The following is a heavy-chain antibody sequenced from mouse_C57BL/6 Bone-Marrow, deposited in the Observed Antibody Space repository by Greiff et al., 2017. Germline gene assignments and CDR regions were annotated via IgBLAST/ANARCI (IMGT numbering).Heavy chain of an antibody. CDR1: GFNIKDDY. Sequence: EVQLQQSGAELVRPGASVKLSCTASGFNIKDDYMHWVKQRPEQGLEWIGWIDPENGDTESASKFQGKATITADTSSNTAYLQLSSLTSEDTAVYYCAHGNYVYWYFAVWGTGTTVTVSS. V-gene: IGHV14-4*01. D-gene: IGHD2-1*01. CDR3: AHGNYVYWYFAV. J-gene: IGHJ1*03. CDR2: IDPENGDT.